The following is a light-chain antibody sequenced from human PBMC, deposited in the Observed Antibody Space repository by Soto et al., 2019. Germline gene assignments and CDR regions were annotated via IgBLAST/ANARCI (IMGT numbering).Light chain of an antibody. V-gene: IGKV3-15*01. Sequence: EIVMTQSPATLSVSHGERATLSCRANQAISSNLAWYQQKPGQAPRLLIYGASTRATGIPDRFSGSGSGTEFTLTIRSLPSEDFAVSYCQHYNNWLGTFGGGTKVDIK. CDR2: GAS. CDR1: QAISSN. J-gene: IGKJ4*01. CDR3: QHYNNWLGT.